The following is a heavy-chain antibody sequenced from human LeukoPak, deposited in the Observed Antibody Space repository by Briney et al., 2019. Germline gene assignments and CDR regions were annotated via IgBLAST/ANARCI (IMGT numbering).Heavy chain of an antibody. CDR2: ISSSSSYI. CDR1: GFTFSSYS. J-gene: IGHJ4*02. D-gene: IGHD3-22*01. Sequence: PGGSLRLSCAASGFTFSSYSMNWVRQAPGKGLEWVSSISSSSSYIYYADSVRGRFTISRDNAKNSLYLQMNSLRAEDTAVYYCNPYYYDSSGYYYDYWGQGTLVTVSS. V-gene: IGHV3-21*01. CDR3: NPYYYDSSGYYYDY.